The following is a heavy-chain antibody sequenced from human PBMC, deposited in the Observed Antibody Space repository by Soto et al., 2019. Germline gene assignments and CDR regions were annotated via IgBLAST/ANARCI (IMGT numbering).Heavy chain of an antibody. Sequence: PGGSLRLSCAASGFTFSSYEMNWVRQAPGKGLEWVSYISSSGSTIYYADSVKGRFTISRDNAKNSPYLQMNSLRAEDTAVYYCARDGHGPAAIDYGMDVWGQGTTVTVSS. CDR3: ARDGHGPAAIDYGMDV. CDR1: GFTFSSYE. V-gene: IGHV3-48*03. CDR2: ISSSGSTI. J-gene: IGHJ6*02. D-gene: IGHD2-2*01.